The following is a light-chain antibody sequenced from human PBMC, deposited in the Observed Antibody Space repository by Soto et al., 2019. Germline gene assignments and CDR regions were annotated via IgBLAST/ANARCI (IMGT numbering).Light chain of an antibody. Sequence: EIVMTQSPATLSVSPGERATLSCRASQSVSSNLAWYQQKPCQAPRLLIYGASTMATGIPARFSGSGSGTEFTLTISSLQSEDFAVYYCQHYNNWPPWTFGQGTKVEIK. CDR1: QSVSSN. V-gene: IGKV3-15*01. J-gene: IGKJ1*01. CDR2: GAS. CDR3: QHYNNWPPWT.